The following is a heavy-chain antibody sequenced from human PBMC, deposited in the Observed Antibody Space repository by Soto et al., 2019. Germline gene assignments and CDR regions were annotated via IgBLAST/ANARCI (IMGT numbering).Heavy chain of an antibody. J-gene: IGHJ4*02. V-gene: IGHV3-21*01. CDR3: ATCYNWNEGDWFFDY. Sequence: EVKLVESGGGLVKPGGSLRLSGAASGFTFSHYNMNWVRQAPGKGMEWVSSISGYSSYIYYADSVKGRFTISRDNAKNSPHLQMNSLSADDTAVYHCATCYNWNEGDWFFDYWGQGTLVNGSS. CDR1: GFTFSHYN. D-gene: IGHD1-20*01. CDR2: ISGYSSYI.